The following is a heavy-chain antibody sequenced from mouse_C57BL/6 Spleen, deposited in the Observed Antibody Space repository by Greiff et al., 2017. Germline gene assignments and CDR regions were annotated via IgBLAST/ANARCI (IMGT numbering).Heavy chain of an antibody. J-gene: IGHJ1*03. V-gene: IGHV1-82*01. CDR2: IYPGDGDT. CDR3: ARDNSNYWYFDV. CDR1: GYAFSSSW. Sequence: VQLQQSGPELVKPGASVKISCKASGYAFSSSWMHWVKQRPGKGLEWIGRIYPGDGDTNYNGKFKGKATLTADKSSSTAYMQLSSLTSEDSAVYFCARDNSNYWYFDVWGTGTTVTVSS. D-gene: IGHD2-5*01.